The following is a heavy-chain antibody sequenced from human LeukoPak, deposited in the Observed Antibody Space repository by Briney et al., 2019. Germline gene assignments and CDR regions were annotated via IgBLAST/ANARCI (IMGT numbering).Heavy chain of an antibody. J-gene: IGHJ6*02. D-gene: IGHD3-3*01. CDR1: GYTFTSYA. Sequence: ASVKVSCKASGYTFTSYAMNWVRQAPGQGLEWMGWINTNTGNPTYAQGFTGRFVFSLDTSVSTAYLQISSLKAEDTAVYYCVRAPITIFGVVIMLYGMDVWGQGTTVTVSS. V-gene: IGHV7-4-1*02. CDR2: INTNTGNP. CDR3: VRAPITIFGVVIMLYGMDV.